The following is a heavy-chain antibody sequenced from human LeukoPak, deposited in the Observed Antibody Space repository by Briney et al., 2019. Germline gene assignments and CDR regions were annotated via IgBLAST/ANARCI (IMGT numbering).Heavy chain of an antibody. CDR2: INPNSGGT. Sequence: GASVKVSCKASGYTFTGYYMHGGRQAPGQGLEWRGWINPNSGGTNYAQKFQGRVTMTRDTSISTAYMELSRLRSDDTAVYYCARDNDRDFDYWGQGTLVTVSS. V-gene: IGHV1-2*02. CDR3: ARDNDRDFDY. CDR1: GYTFTGYY. D-gene: IGHD1-1*01. J-gene: IGHJ4*02.